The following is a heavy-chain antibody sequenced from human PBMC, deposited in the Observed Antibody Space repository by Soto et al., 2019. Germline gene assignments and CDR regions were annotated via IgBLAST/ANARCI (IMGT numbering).Heavy chain of an antibody. CDR2: ISTGHGKT. D-gene: IGHD3-10*01. J-gene: IGHJ3*02. Sequence: ASVKVSCKASGFTFTNYCVHWVRQAPVQSLEWMGWISTGHGKTTFSQKFQGRVTITRDTSASTAYMELSSLRSEDTALYFCASDSGEGSATRDGRGDAFDIWGQGTMVTVSS. CDR3: ASDSGEGSATRDGRGDAFDI. CDR1: GFTFTNYC. V-gene: IGHV1-3*04.